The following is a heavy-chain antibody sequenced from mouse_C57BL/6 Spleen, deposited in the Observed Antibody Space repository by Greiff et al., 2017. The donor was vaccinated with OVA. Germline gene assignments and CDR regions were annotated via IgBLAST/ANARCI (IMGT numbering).Heavy chain of an antibody. J-gene: IGHJ3*01. V-gene: IGHV3-6*01. Sequence: EVHLVESGPGLVKPSQSLSLTCSVTGYSITSGYYWNWIRQFPGNKLEWMGYISYDGSNNYNPSLKNRISITRDTSKNQFFLKLKSVTTEDTATYYCAREGGYYGSSYGFAYWGQGTLVTVSA. CDR1: GYSITSGYY. D-gene: IGHD1-1*01. CDR3: AREGGYYGSSYGFAY. CDR2: ISYDGSN.